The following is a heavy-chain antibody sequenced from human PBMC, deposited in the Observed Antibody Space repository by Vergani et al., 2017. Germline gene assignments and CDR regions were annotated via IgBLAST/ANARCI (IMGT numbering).Heavy chain of an antibody. J-gene: IGHJ5*02. CDR3: ATLPLQTQQQVTS. CDR2: IHPNSGDT. D-gene: IGHD6-13*01. Sequence: QVQLVQSGAEVKKPGASVKVSCKASGNTFTGYYMHWVRQAPGQGLEWMGWIHPNSGDTNYAQKFQGRVTVTRDTSISTAYMDLSRLRSDDTAVYYCATLPLQTQQQVTSWGQGTLVTVSS. CDR1: GNTFTGYY. V-gene: IGHV1-2*02.